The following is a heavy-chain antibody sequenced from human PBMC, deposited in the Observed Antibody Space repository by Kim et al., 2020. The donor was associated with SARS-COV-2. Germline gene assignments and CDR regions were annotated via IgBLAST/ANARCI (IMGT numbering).Heavy chain of an antibody. V-gene: IGHV4-31*03. D-gene: IGHD2-21*02. Sequence: SETLSLTCTVSGGSISSGGYYWSWIRQHPGKGLEWIGYICYSGSTYYNPSLKSRVTISVDTSKNQFSLKLSSVTAADTAMYYCAGVTTGPSYYFDYWGQGTLVTVSS. CDR1: GGSISSGGYY. CDR3: AGVTTGPSYYFDY. CDR2: ICYSGST. J-gene: IGHJ4*02.